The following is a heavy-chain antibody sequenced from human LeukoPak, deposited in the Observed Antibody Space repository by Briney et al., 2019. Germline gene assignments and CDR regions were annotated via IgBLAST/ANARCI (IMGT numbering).Heavy chain of an antibody. V-gene: IGHV1-24*01. D-gene: IGHD1-1*01. CDR2: FDPEDGET. Sequence: ASVKVSCKVSGYTLTESSMHWVRQAPGKGLEWLGGFDPEDGETIYAQKFQGRVTMTEDTSTDTAYMELSSLRSEDTAVYYCATATGSIYYYFDYWGQGTLVTVSS. CDR3: ATATGSIYYYFDY. CDR1: GYTLTESS. J-gene: IGHJ4*02.